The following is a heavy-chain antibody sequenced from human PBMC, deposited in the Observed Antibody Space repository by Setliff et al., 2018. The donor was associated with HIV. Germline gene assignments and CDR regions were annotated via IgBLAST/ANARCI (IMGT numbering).Heavy chain of an antibody. D-gene: IGHD3-9*01. CDR1: GFTVSSNY. J-gene: IGHJ4*02. V-gene: IGHV3-66*02. CDR2: IYSGGST. CDR3: ARDPASPDYYARFDY. Sequence: GGSLRLSCAASGFTVSSNYMSWVRQAPGKGLEWVSVIYSGGSTYYADSVKGRVTISRDNSKNTLYLQMNSLRADGTAVYYCARDPASPDYYARFDYWGQGALVTVSS.